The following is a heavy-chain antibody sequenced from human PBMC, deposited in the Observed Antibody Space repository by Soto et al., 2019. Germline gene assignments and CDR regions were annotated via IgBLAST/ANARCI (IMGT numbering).Heavy chain of an antibody. J-gene: IGHJ4*02. V-gene: IGHV4-59*01. CDR1: GGSTSSYY. Sequence: TSETLSLTCTVSGGSTSSYYWSWIRQPPGKGLEWNGYIYYSGSTNYNPSLKSRVTISVDTSKNQFSLKLSSVTASDTAVYYCARVPLLLWSPLDFWGQGTLVTVSS. D-gene: IGHD5-18*01. CDR3: ARVPLLLWSPLDF. CDR2: IYYSGST.